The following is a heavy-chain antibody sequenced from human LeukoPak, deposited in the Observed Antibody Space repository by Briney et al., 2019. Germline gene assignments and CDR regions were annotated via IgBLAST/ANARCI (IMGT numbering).Heavy chain of an antibody. CDR2: IYYSGST. CDR3: ARGDSSSPCYIDY. CDR1: GGSISSYY. J-gene: IGHJ4*02. V-gene: IGHV4-59*01. Sequence: SETLSLTCTVSGGSISSYYWSWIRQPPGKGLEWIGYIYYSGSTNYNPSLKSRVTVSLDTSKNQFPLKLSSVTAADTAVYYCARGDSSSPCYIDYWGQGILVTVSS. D-gene: IGHD6-6*01.